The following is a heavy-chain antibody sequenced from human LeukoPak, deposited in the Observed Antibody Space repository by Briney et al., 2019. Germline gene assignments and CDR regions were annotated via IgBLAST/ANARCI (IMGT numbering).Heavy chain of an antibody. Sequence: GGSLRLSCAASGFTFSNDWLHWVRHAPGKGLVSVSRINTGGSTTTYADSGKGRLTIARNNAKNTLYQQMNSLRVEDKAVYYYARGRGGSYHYWGQGTLVTVSS. D-gene: IGHD3-16*02. CDR3: ARGRGGSYHY. V-gene: IGHV3-74*01. J-gene: IGHJ4*02. CDR1: GFTFSNDW. CDR2: INTGGSTT.